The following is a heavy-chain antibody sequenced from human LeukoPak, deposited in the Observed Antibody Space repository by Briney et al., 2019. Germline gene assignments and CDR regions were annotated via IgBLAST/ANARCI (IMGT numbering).Heavy chain of an antibody. V-gene: IGHV3-11*01. J-gene: IGHJ4*02. CDR3: AKVGSSTWYMYYFDY. CDR2: ISSSGSTI. CDR1: GFTFSDYY. Sequence: GGSLRLSCAASGFTFSDYYMSWIRQAPGKGLEWVSYISSSGSTIYYADSVKGRFAISRDNAKNSLYLQMNSLRAEDTAVYYCAKVGSSTWYMYYFDYWGQGALVTVSS. D-gene: IGHD6-13*01.